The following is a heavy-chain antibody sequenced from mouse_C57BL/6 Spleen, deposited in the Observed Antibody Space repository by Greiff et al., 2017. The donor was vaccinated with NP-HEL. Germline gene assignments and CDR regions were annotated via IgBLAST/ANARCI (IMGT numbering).Heavy chain of an antibody. CDR3: ARRDGYYVGWYFDV. V-gene: IGHV1-80*01. J-gene: IGHJ1*03. Sequence: VKLQESGAELVKPGASVKISCKASGYAFSSYWMNWVKQRPGKGLEWIGQIYPGDGDTNYNGKFKGKATLTADKSSSTAYMQLSSLTSEDAAVYFCARRDGYYVGWYFDVWGTGTTVTVSS. CDR2: IYPGDGDT. D-gene: IGHD2-3*01. CDR1: GYAFSSYW.